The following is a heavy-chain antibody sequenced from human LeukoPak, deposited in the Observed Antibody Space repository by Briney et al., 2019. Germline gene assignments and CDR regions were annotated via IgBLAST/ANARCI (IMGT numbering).Heavy chain of an antibody. CDR3: ARAGSPYYYDSSGYYYPEYFQH. Sequence: SQTLSLTCTVSGGSISSGGYYWSWIRQHPGKGLEWIGYIYYIGSTYYNPSLKSRVTISVDTSKNQFSLKLSSVTAADTAVYYCARAGSPYYYDSSGYYYPEYFQHWGQGTLVTVSS. V-gene: IGHV4-31*03. CDR1: GGSISSGGYY. J-gene: IGHJ1*01. CDR2: IYYIGST. D-gene: IGHD3-22*01.